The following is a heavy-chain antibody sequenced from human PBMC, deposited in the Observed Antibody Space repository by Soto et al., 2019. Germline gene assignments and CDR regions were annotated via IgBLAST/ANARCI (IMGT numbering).Heavy chain of an antibody. D-gene: IGHD2-15*01. J-gene: IGHJ6*02. CDR1: GFTFSTYA. V-gene: IGHV3-30-3*01. Sequence: HPGGSLRLSCAASGFTFSTYAMHWVRQAPGNGLEWVAVISYDGSNKYYADSVKGRFTISRDTSKNTLYLQMNSLRAEDTAMYYCARDRGGSHPLYYYGMDVWGQGTTVTVSS. CDR3: ARDRGGSHPLYYYGMDV. CDR2: ISYDGSNK.